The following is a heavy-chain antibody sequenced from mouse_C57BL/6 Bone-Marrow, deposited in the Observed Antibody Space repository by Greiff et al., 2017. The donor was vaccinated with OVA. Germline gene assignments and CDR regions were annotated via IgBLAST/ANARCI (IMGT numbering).Heavy chain of an antibody. J-gene: IGHJ2*01. D-gene: IGHD1-1*01. CDR2: ISDFVSYT. Sequence: DVKLVESGGGLVKPGGSLKLSCAASGFTFSSYAMSWARQSPAPRVEWVQTISDFVSYTYYPDNVKGRFTISRDNAKNNLYLQMSHLKSEDTAMYYCARDYYGSDYWGQGTTLTVSS. V-gene: IGHV5-4*01. CDR3: ARDYYGSDY. CDR1: GFTFSSYA.